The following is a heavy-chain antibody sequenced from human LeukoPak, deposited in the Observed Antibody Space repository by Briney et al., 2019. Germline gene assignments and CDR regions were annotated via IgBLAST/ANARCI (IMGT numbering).Heavy chain of an antibody. D-gene: IGHD3-3*01. CDR2: IYYSGST. CDR1: GGSISSYY. J-gene: IGHJ4*02. CDR3: ARGSGRPYFGLNY. Sequence: SSETLSLTCTVSGGSISSYYWSWIRQPPGKGLEWIGYIYYSGSTNYNPSLKSRVTISVDTSKNQFSLKLSSVTAADTAVYYCARGSGRPYFGLNYWGQGTLVTVSS. V-gene: IGHV4-59*08.